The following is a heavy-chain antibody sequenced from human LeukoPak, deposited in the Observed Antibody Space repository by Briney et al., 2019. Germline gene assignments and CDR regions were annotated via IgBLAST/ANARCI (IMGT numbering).Heavy chain of an antibody. CDR1: GFTVSSNY. CDR2: ISSSGSTI. D-gene: IGHD6-19*01. CDR3: ARDSHSSIDY. Sequence: GGSLRLSCAASGFTVSSNYMSWIRQAPGKGLEWVSYISSSGSTIYYADSVKGRFTISRDNAKNSLYLQMNSLRAEDTAVYYCARDSHSSIDYWGQGTLVTVSS. J-gene: IGHJ4*02. V-gene: IGHV3-11*04.